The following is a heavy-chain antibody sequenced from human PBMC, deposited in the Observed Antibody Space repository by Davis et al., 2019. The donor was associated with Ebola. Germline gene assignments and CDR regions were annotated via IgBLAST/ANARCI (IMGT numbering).Heavy chain of an antibody. CDR2: ISSSSSYI. J-gene: IGHJ4*02. CDR1: GFTFSSYS. V-gene: IGHV3-21*01. D-gene: IGHD3-22*01. Sequence: AGSLRLSCAASGFTFSSYSMNWVRQAPGKGLEWVSSISSSSSYIYYADSVKGRFTISRDNAKNSLYLQMNSLRAEDTAVYYCARDLHSSGFSDYWGQGTLVTVSS. CDR3: ARDLHSSGFSDY.